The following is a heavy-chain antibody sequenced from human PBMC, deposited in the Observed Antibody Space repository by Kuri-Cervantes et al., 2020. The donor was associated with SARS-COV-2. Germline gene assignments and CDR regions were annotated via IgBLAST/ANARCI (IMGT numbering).Heavy chain of an antibody. CDR2: MNPNSSNA. CDR1: GYTFTSYG. Sequence: ASVKVSCKASGYTFTSYGISWVRQATGQGLEWMGWMNPNSSNAGYAQKFQGRVTMTRNTSISTAYMELSSLRSEDTAVYYCARDLEGTKLSNGSTDAFDIWGQGTMVTVSS. CDR3: ARDLEGTKLSNGSTDAFDI. J-gene: IGHJ3*02. V-gene: IGHV1-8*02. D-gene: IGHD1-1*01.